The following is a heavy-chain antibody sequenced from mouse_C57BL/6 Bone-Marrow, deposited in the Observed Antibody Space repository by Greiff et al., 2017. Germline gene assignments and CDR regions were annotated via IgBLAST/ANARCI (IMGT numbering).Heavy chain of an antibody. CDR2: IYPGDGDP. V-gene: IGHV1-82*01. CDR1: GYAFSSSW. Sequence: VQLQQSGPELVKPGASVKISCKASGYAFSSSWMTWVKQRPGKGLEWIGRIYPGDGDPNYNGKFKGKAPLTAAKASSQAYIQLSSLTSEDSAVDCCAREGYYGSSAYWYFDVWGTGTTVTVSS. D-gene: IGHD1-1*01. J-gene: IGHJ1*03. CDR3: AREGYYGSSAYWYFDV.